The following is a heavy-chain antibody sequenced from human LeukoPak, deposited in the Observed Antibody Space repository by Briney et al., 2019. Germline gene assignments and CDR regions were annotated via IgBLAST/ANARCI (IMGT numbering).Heavy chain of an antibody. V-gene: IGHV3-74*01. Sequence: PGGSLRLSCAASGFTFSSYGMHWVRQAPGKGLVWVSRINSDGSSTSNADSVKGRFTISRDNAKNTLYLQMNSLSAEDTAAYYCARGKEDSPYFYYYYYMDVWGKGTTVTVSS. CDR2: INSDGSST. CDR3: ARGKEDSPYFYYYYYMDV. CDR1: GFTFSSYG. J-gene: IGHJ6*03. D-gene: IGHD3-9*01.